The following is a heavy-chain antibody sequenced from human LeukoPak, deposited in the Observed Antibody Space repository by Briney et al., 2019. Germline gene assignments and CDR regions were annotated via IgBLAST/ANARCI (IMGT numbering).Heavy chain of an antibody. CDR3: ARLVVTPAPFDY. Sequence: SETLSLTCTVSGRSISSYYWSWVRQPPGKGLEWVGYIYYSGSTNYNPSLKSRVTISVDTSKNQFSLKLSSVTAADTAVYYCARLVVTPAPFDYWGQGTLVTVSS. CDR1: GRSISSYY. D-gene: IGHD4-23*01. CDR2: IYYSGST. V-gene: IGHV4-59*01. J-gene: IGHJ4*02.